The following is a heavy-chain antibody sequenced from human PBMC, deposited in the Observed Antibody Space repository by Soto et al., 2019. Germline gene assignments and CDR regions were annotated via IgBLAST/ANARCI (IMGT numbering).Heavy chain of an antibody. CDR3: AGDRHSGFDLKY. CDR1: GFTFDSYA. V-gene: IGHV3-21*02. Sequence: EVQLVESGGGLVKPGGSLRLSCAASGFTFDSYAMTWVRQAPGMGLEWVASITSSSSYIYYADSLKGRFTISRDNAKNSLFLQMNSLRADDTAVYYCAGDRHSGFDLKYWGQGTLVTVSS. CDR2: ITSSSSYI. D-gene: IGHD5-12*01. J-gene: IGHJ4*02.